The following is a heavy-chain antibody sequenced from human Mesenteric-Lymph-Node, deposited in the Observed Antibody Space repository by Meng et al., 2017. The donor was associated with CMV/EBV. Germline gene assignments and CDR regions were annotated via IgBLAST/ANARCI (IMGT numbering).Heavy chain of an antibody. Sequence: SVPVSCQVSVDTLSSYAITWVRQAPGHGLEWMGGVTPIVGKTDYAQKFQGRVTITTDKSTTTAYMELSSLRYEDTAVYYCARLFYSTSPGRYYYGLDDWGHGTTVTVSS. J-gene: IGHJ6*02. D-gene: IGHD6-13*01. CDR1: VDTLSSYA. CDR2: VTPIVGKT. CDR3: ARLFYSTSPGRYYYGLDD. V-gene: IGHV1-69*10.